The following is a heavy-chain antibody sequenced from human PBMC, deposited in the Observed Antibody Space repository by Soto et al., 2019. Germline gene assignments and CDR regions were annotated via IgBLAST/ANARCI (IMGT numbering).Heavy chain of an antibody. D-gene: IGHD3-10*01. CDR2: INPNSGGT. CDR3: ARDGTMVRGVIDPNYYFDY. Sequence: GASVKVSCTASGGTFSSYTISWVRQAPGQGLEWMGRINPNSGGTNYAQKFQGWVTMTGDTSISTAYMELSRLRSDDTAVYYCARDGTMVRGVIDPNYYFDYWGQGTLVTVSS. CDR1: GGTFSSYT. V-gene: IGHV1-2*04. J-gene: IGHJ4*02.